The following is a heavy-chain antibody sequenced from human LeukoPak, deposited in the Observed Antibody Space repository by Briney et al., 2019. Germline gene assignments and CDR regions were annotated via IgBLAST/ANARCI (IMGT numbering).Heavy chain of an antibody. CDR3: ARYQLLQYYYYGMDV. V-gene: IGHV4-34*01. D-gene: IGHD2-2*01. J-gene: IGHJ6*02. Sequence: ETLSLTCAVYGGSFSGYYWTWIRQPPGKGLEWIGEINHSGSTNYNPSLKSRATISADTSKNQFSLKLSSVTAADTAMYYCARYQLLQYYYYGMDVWGQGTTVTVSS. CDR1: GGSFSGYY. CDR2: INHSGST.